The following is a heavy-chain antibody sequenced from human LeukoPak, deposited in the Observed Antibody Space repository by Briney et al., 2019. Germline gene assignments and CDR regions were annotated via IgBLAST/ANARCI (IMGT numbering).Heavy chain of an antibody. V-gene: IGHV3-7*01. Sequence: GGSLRLSCAASGFTFSSHWMSWFRQTPGKGLEWLGNIKEDGSEKYYLDSVRGRFTISRDNAKNTLYLQMNSLRAEDTAVYYCARGWEGYFDYWGQGTLVTVSS. CDR2: IKEDGSEK. D-gene: IGHD1-26*01. CDR1: GFTFSSHW. CDR3: ARGWEGYFDY. J-gene: IGHJ4*02.